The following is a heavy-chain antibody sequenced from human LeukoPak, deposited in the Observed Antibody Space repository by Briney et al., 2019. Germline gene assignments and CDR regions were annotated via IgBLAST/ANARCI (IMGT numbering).Heavy chain of an antibody. J-gene: IGHJ4*02. Sequence: GGSLRLSCAASGFTFSSYEMNWVRQAPGKGLEWVSYISSSGSSIYYADSVKGRFTISRDNAKNSLYLQMNSLRAEDTAVYYCARGRKFFDYWGQGTLVTVPS. CDR1: GFTFSSYE. V-gene: IGHV3-48*03. CDR2: ISSSGSSI. CDR3: ARGRKFFDY.